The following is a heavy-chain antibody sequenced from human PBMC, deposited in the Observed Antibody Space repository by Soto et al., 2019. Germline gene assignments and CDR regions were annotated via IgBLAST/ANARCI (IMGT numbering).Heavy chain of an antibody. Sequence: QVQLVQCGAEVKKPGASVKVSCKASGYTFTSYGISWVRQAPGQGLEWMGWISAYNGNTNYAEKLQGRETMTTDTSTSTGYMELRSLRSDDTAVYYCYGSGWYDAFDIWGQGTMVTVSS. V-gene: IGHV1-18*01. J-gene: IGHJ3*02. D-gene: IGHD6-19*01. CDR3: YGSGWYDAFDI. CDR2: ISAYNGNT. CDR1: GYTFTSYG.